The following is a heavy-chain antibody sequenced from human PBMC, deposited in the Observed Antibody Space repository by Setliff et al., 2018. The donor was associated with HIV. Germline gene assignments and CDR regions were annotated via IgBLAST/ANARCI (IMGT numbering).Heavy chain of an antibody. CDR1: GFTFTGYW. CDR3: VREDIVTTGGRLDYYMDV. J-gene: IGHJ6*03. D-gene: IGHD5-12*01. Sequence: PGGSLRLSCAASGFTFTGYWMSWVRLAPGKGLEWVANINYDGSEKYYVDSVKGRFTVSRDNAKNSLYLQMNSLRAEDTALYYCVREDIVTTGGRLDYYMDVWGKGTTVTVSS. V-gene: IGHV3-7*03. CDR2: INYDGSEK.